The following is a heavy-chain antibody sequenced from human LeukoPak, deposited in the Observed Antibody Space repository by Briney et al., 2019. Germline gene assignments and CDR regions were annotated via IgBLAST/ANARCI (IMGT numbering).Heavy chain of an antibody. J-gene: IGHJ5*02. V-gene: IGHV4-34*01. CDR2: VNESGGT. CDR3: ARGQGATVPQVGKNWFDP. D-gene: IGHD1-26*01. CDR1: IDSFSNYH. Sequence: ASETLSLTCAVYIDSFSNYHWNWIRQTPAKGMEWTGEVNESGGTNISPSLRSRVILSVDTSKNQFSLKLISVTVADTAIYYCARGQGATVPQVGKNWFDPWGQGTRVTVSS.